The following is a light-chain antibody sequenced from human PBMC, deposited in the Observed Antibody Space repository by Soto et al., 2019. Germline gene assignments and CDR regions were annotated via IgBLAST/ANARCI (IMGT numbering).Light chain of an antibody. Sequence: DIQMTQSPSSLSASVGDRVTITCRASQGISNLAWYQQKPGKVPNLLIYAASTLQSGVPSRFSGSGSGTDFTLTISSLQPEDVATYYCQKYNNAPWTFGQGTKVEIK. CDR1: QGISN. CDR2: AAS. CDR3: QKYNNAPWT. V-gene: IGKV1-27*01. J-gene: IGKJ1*01.